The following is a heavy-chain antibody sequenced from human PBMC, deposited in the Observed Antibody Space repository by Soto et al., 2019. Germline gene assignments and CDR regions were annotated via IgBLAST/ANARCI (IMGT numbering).Heavy chain of an antibody. CDR1: GDTFDTFA. J-gene: IGHJ6*02. CDR3: ARDKGRGQLGGNYYYALDV. Sequence: QVQLVQSGAEVLKPGSSVKLSCKTSGDTFDTFAISWVRQAPGQGLEWMGGIIPIFRTADYTQKVQGRVRITADVSTSTAYMELSSLRSEDTAVYYCARDKGRGQLGGNYYYALDVWGQGTTVTVSS. D-gene: IGHD1-1*01. V-gene: IGHV1-69*12. CDR2: IIPIFRTA.